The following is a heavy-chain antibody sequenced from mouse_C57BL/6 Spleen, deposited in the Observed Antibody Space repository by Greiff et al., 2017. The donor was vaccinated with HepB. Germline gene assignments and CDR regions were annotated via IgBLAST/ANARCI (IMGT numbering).Heavy chain of an antibody. Sequence: VQLQQSGAELAKPGASVKLSCKASGYTFTSYWMHWVKQRPGQGLEWIGYINPSSGYTKYNQKFKDKATLTADKSSSTAYMQLSSLTYEDSAVYYCDRYYDYDAPLLDYWGQGTTLTVSS. V-gene: IGHV1-7*01. CDR2: INPSSGYT. CDR3: DRYYDYDAPLLDY. J-gene: IGHJ2*01. D-gene: IGHD2-4*01. CDR1: GYTFTSYW.